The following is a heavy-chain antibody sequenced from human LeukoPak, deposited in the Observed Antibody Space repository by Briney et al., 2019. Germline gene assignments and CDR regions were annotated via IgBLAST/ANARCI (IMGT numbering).Heavy chain of an antibody. CDR1: GFTFSGYT. D-gene: IGHD3-10*01. J-gene: IGHJ4*02. CDR3: AREIYASGTYYY. V-gene: IGHV3-21*01. CDR2: ISGRSSHI. Sequence: GGSLRLSCAASGFTFSGYTMHWVCQAPGKGLEWVSSISGRSSHIYYTDSVKGRFTISRDNAKNSLYLQMNSLRVEDTAVYYCAREIYASGTYYYWGQGTLVTVSS.